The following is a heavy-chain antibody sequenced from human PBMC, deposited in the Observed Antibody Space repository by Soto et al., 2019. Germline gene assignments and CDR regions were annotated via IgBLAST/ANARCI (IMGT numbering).Heavy chain of an antibody. V-gene: IGHV3-33*01. D-gene: IGHD1-1*01. CDR2: IWSNGVNT. CDR1: GFSLTNYG. CDR3: ARGRETSPQGYLDY. Sequence: QGQLVESGGGVVQPGRSLRLSCEASGFSLTNYGMHWVRQAPGKGLEWVTVIWSNGVNTYYIDSVKGRFTISRDGSKNTVYLQMNSLRAEDTAVYYCARGRETSPQGYLDYWCQGTLVTVSS. J-gene: IGHJ4*02.